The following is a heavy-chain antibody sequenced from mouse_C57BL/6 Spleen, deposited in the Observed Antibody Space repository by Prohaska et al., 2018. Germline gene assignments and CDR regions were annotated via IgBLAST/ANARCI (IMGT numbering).Heavy chain of an antibody. CDR1: GFTFSSYA. V-gene: IGHV5-4*01. CDR2: ISDGGSYT. Sequence: EVQLVESGGGLVKPGGSLKLSYAASGFTFSSYAMSWVRQTPEKRLEWVATISDGGSYTYYPDNVKGRFTISRDNAKNNLYLQMSHLKSEDTAMYYCAREGAYGSSYRYAMDYWGQGTSVTVSS. D-gene: IGHD1-1*01. CDR3: AREGAYGSSYRYAMDY. J-gene: IGHJ4*01.